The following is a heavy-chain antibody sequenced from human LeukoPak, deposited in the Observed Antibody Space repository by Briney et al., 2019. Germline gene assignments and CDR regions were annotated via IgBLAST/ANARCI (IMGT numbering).Heavy chain of an antibody. CDR1: GDSIISYS. CDR2: SSYSWCT. D-gene: IGHD3-22*01. Sequence: SETLSLTFTVSGDSIISYSWSWIRQPPGKGLDGIGYSSYSWCTKYNPSLKSRGTVSFVKSKNQFSLKLRSVTAADTAVYYCATYYYDGNGYYYRAFHIWGQGTMVTVSS. V-gene: IGHV4-59*01. CDR3: ATYYYDGNGYYYRAFHI. J-gene: IGHJ3*02.